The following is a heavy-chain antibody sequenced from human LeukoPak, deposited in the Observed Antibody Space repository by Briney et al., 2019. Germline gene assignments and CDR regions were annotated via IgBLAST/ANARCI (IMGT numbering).Heavy chain of an antibody. J-gene: IGHJ4*02. V-gene: IGHV3-9*01. D-gene: IGHD6-13*01. CDR3: AKDTSIAAAALDY. Sequence: GGSLRLSCAASGFTFDDYAMHWVRQAPGKGLEWVSGISWNSGSIGYADSVKGRFTISRDNAKNSLYLQMNSLRAEDTALYYCAKDTSIAAAALDYWGQGSLVTVSS. CDR2: ISWNSGSI. CDR1: GFTFDDYA.